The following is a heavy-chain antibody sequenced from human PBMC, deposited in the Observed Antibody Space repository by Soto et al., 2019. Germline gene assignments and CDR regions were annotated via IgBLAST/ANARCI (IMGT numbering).Heavy chain of an antibody. CDR3: ARLIGNSWLDS. D-gene: IGHD2-8*01. J-gene: IGHJ5*01. Sequence: SQTLSLTCAISGDSVSTNSATWDWIRQSPSRGLDWLGRTYYRSKWDYDYAASVKGRITINPDTSNNQLSLQLDSVTPDDTAVYYCARLIGNSWLDSWGQGTLVTVST. V-gene: IGHV6-1*01. CDR2: TYYRSKWDY. CDR1: GDSVSTNSAT.